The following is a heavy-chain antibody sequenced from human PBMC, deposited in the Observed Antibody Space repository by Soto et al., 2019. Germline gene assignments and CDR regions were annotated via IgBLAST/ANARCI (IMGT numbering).Heavy chain of an antibody. CDR2: IKSDGSYT. CDR1: GFTFNTYW. V-gene: IGHV3-74*01. CDR3: ATGGSGNFTY. Sequence: EVQLVESGGGLVQPGGSLRLSCAASGFTFNTYWMQWVRQAPGKGLVWVSRIKSDGSYTNYADSVKGRFTISRDNAKTPLFLQMNSMGAEDTAVYYCATGGSGNFTYLAQGTLVTVSS. D-gene: IGHD3-22*01. J-gene: IGHJ4*02.